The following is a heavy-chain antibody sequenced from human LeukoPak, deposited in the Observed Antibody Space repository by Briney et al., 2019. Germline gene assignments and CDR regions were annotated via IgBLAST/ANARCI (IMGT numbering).Heavy chain of an antibody. D-gene: IGHD4-23*01. Sequence: PSQTLSLTCTVSGGSISSGGYYWSWIRQHPGKGLEWIGYIYYSGSTYYNPSLKSRVTISVDTSKNQFSLKLSSVTAADTAVYYCASRASDTVVQNINWFDPWGQGTLVTVSS. CDR2: IYYSGST. J-gene: IGHJ5*02. CDR1: GGSISSGGYY. CDR3: ASRASDTVVQNINWFDP. V-gene: IGHV4-31*03.